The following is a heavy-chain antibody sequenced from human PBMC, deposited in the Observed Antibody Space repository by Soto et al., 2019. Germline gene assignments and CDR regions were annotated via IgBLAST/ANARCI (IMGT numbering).Heavy chain of an antibody. CDR1: GGSFSGYY. Sequence: TSETLSLTCAVYGGSFSGYYWSWIRQPPGKGLEWIGEINHSGSTNYNPSLKSRVTISVDTSKNQFSLKLSSVTAADTAVYYCASLSLGYFDYWGQGTLVTVSS. J-gene: IGHJ4*02. D-gene: IGHD1-26*01. CDR3: ASLSLGYFDY. V-gene: IGHV4-34*01. CDR2: INHSGST.